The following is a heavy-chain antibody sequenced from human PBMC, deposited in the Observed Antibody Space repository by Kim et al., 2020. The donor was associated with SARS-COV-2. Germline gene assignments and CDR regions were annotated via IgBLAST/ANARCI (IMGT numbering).Heavy chain of an antibody. V-gene: IGHV3-21*01. Sequence: GGSLRLSCAASGFTFSSYSMNWVRQAPGKGLEWVSSISSSSSYIYYADSVKGRFTISRDNAKNSLYLQMNSLRAEDTAVYYCARDSRNYYDSSGPFDYWGQGTLVTVSS. D-gene: IGHD3-22*01. CDR3: ARDSRNYYDSSGPFDY. CDR1: GFTFSSYS. CDR2: ISSSSSYI. J-gene: IGHJ4*02.